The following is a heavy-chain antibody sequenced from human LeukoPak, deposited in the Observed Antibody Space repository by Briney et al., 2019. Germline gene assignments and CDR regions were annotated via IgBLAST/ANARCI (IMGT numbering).Heavy chain of an antibody. CDR3: ARGSTMVRGVINGRVYFDY. CDR1: GGSISSSNW. V-gene: IGHV4-4*02. CDR2: IYHSGST. D-gene: IGHD3-10*01. Sequence: SETLSLTCAVSGGSISSSNWWSWVRQPPGKELEWIGEIYHSGSTNYNPSLKSRVTISVDKSKNQFSLKLSSVTAADTAVYYCARGSTMVRGVINGRVYFDYWGQGTLVTVSS. J-gene: IGHJ4*02.